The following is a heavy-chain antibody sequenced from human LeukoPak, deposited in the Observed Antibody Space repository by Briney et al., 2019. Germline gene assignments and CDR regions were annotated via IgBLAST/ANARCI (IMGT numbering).Heavy chain of an antibody. CDR3: ASDDCGDTCYPGGY. D-gene: IGHD2-21*01. CDR2: IKAGNGDT. CDR1: GYIFTKYV. J-gene: IGHJ4*02. Sequence: GASVKVSCKASGYIFTKYVVHWVRQAPGQRPEWMGWIKAGNGDTKYSQNFQDRLTITRDTSASTVYMELSRLTSEDTALYYCASDDCGDTCYPGGYWGQGTLVTVSS. V-gene: IGHV1-3*01.